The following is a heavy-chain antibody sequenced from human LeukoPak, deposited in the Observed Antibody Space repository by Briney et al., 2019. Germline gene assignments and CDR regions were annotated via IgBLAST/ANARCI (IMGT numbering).Heavy chain of an antibody. Sequence: GASVKVSCKASGDTFSSYAISWVRQAPGQGLEWMGGIIPIFGTANYAQKFQGRVTITADESTSTAYMELSSLRSEDTAVYYCAQEGIAVAAFDPWGQGTLVTVSS. CDR2: IIPIFGTA. CDR1: GDTFSSYA. V-gene: IGHV1-69*13. CDR3: AQEGIAVAAFDP. D-gene: IGHD6-19*01. J-gene: IGHJ5*02.